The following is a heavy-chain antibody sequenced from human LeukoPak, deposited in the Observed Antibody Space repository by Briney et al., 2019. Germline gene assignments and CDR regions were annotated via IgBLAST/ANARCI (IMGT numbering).Heavy chain of an antibody. J-gene: IGHJ4*02. CDR2: ISSSGSTI. V-gene: IGHV3-11*01. D-gene: IGHD3-10*01. Sequence: GRSLSLSCAVSGFAFSVFYIGCIPGAPGGGLGWVLCISSSGSTIYYADSVKGRFTISRDNAKNSLHLQVNSLRAEDTAVYYCARRRAVRGVPIFDYWGQGTLVTVSS. CDR1: GFAFSVFY. CDR3: ARRRAVRGVPIFDY.